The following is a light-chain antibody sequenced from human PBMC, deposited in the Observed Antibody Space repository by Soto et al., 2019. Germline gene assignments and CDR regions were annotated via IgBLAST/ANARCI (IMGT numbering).Light chain of an antibody. J-gene: IGKJ2*01. V-gene: IGKV3-20*01. CDR2: GSS. CDR1: QSVTNKY. Sequence: EVVLTQSPGTLSLSPGERATLSCRASQSVTNKYLAWYQQKPGQAPRLLIFGSSDRATGIPDRFSGSGSGTDFTLTISRLEPEDFAVYYCHQYGSSPPYTFGQGTKLAI. CDR3: HQYGSSPPYT.